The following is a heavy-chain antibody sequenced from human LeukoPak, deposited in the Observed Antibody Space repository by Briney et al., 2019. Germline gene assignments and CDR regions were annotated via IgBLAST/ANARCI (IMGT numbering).Heavy chain of an antibody. CDR3: ARSARLMKGVVEVTALDD. D-gene: IGHD3-3*01. CDR1: GFTFRGYE. J-gene: IGHJ4*02. CDR2: LNSSGSTF. Sequence: GGSLTLSCEDSGFTFRGYELNWVRQPPGKGLEWIAYLNSSGSTFSYPDSVKGRFTIARDNAKNSVYLEMNSLRADDTAVYYCARSARLMKGVVEVTALDDWGQGTLVTVSS. V-gene: IGHV3-48*03.